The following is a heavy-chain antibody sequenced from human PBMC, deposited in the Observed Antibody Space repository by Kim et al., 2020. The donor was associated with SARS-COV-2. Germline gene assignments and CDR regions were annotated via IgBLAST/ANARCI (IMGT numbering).Heavy chain of an antibody. V-gene: IGHV3-30*18. Sequence: GGSLRLSCAASGFTFSSYGMHWVRQAPGKGLEWVAVISYDGSNKYYADSVKGRFTISRDNSKNTLYLQMNSLRAEDTAVYYCAKDAGYSSSWYVRSYYYSGMDVWGQGTTVTVSS. CDR2: ISYDGSNK. CDR1: GFTFSSYG. D-gene: IGHD6-13*01. CDR3: AKDAGYSSSWYVRSYYYSGMDV. J-gene: IGHJ6*02.